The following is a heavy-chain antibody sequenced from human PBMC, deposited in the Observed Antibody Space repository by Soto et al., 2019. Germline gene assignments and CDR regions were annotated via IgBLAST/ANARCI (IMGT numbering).Heavy chain of an antibody. V-gene: IGHV1-8*01. J-gene: IGHJ6*02. D-gene: IGHD2-21*02. CDR2: MNPNSGNT. CDR1: GYTFTSYD. CDR3: ARGEVVVTAIPDLGYYGMVV. Sequence: QVQLVQSGAEVKKPGASVKVSCKASGYTFTSYDINWVRQATGQGLEWMGWMNPNSGNTGYAQKFQGRVTMTRNTSISTAYMELSSLRSEDTAVYYCARGEVVVTAIPDLGYYGMVVWGQGTTVTVSS.